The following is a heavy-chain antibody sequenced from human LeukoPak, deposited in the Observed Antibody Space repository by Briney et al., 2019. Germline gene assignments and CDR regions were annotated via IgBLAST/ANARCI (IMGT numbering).Heavy chain of an antibody. CDR3: AGDSSGYYHDAFDI. J-gene: IGHJ3*02. CDR1: GFTFSSYG. V-gene: IGHV3-30*03. CDR2: ISYDGSNK. Sequence: PPGRSLRLSCAASGFTFSSYGMHWVRQAPGKGLEWVAVISYDGSNKYYADSVKGRFTIFRDNSKNTLYLQMNSLRAEDTAVYYCAGDSSGYYHDAFDIWGQGTMVTVSS. D-gene: IGHD3-22*01.